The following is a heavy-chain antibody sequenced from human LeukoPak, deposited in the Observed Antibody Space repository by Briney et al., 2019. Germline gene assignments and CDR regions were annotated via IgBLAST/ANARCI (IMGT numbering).Heavy chain of an antibody. J-gene: IGHJ3*02. CDR2: ISYDGSNK. CDR1: GFTFSSYA. D-gene: IGHD3-22*01. CDR3: ANLDSSGYYPGAFDI. Sequence: PGGSLRLSCAASGFTFSSYAMHWVRQAPGKGLEWVAVISYDGSNKYYADSVKGRFTISRDNSKNTLYLQMNSLRAEDTAVYYCANLDSSGYYPGAFDIWGQGTMVTVSS. V-gene: IGHV3-30-3*01.